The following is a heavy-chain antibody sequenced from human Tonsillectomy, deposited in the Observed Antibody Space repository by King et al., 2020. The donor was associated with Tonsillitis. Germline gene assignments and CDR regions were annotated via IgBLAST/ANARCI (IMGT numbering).Heavy chain of an antibody. Sequence: VQLVESGGGLVQPGGSLRLSCAASGFTFSSYAMSWVRQAPGKGLEWVSGISVSGGSRYHADSVKGRFTISRDNSKNTLYLQMNSLRAEDTAVYYCAYTPTPGYGSDWNKDYWGQGTLVTVSS. V-gene: IGHV3-23*04. J-gene: IGHJ4*02. CDR2: ISVSGGSR. D-gene: IGHD6-19*01. CDR3: AYTPTPGYGSDWNKDY. CDR1: GFTFSSYA.